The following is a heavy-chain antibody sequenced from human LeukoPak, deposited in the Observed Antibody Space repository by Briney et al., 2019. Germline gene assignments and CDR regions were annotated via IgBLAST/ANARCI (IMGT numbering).Heavy chain of an antibody. V-gene: IGHV4-59*01. CDR1: GGSISSYY. D-gene: IGHD4-17*01. CDR2: IYYSGST. CDR3: VRGDYGDYGHFDY. J-gene: IGHJ4*02. Sequence: SETLSLTCTVSGGSISSYYWSWIRQPPGKGLEWIGYIYYSGSTNYNPSLKSRVTISVDTSKNQFSLKLSSVTAADTAVYYCVRGDYGDYGHFDYWGQGTLVTVSS.